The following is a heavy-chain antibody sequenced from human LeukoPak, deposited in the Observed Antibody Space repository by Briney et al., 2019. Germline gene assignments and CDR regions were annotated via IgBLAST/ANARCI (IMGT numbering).Heavy chain of an antibody. J-gene: IGHJ4*02. CDR1: GGTFSSYA. D-gene: IGHD4-23*01. Sequence: GASVKVSCKASGGTFSSYAISWVRQAPGQGLEWMGRIIPIFGIANYAQKFQGRVTITADKSTSTAYMELSSLRSEDTVVYYCARDARNDYGGLYYFDYWGQGTLVTVSS. CDR3: ARDARNDYGGLYYFDY. V-gene: IGHV1-69*04. CDR2: IIPIFGIA.